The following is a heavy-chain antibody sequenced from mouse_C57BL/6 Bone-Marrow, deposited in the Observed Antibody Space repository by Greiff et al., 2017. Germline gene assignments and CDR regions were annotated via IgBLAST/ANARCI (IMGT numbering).Heavy chain of an antibody. D-gene: IGHD3-1*01. CDR3: ARGGYDIYAMDY. J-gene: IGHJ4*01. CDR2: IHPNSGST. Sequence: VQLQQSGAELVKPGASVKLSCKASGYTFTSYWMHWVKQRPGQGLEWIGMIHPNSGSTNYNEKFKSKATLTVDTSSSTAYMQLSSLTSEDSAVYYCARGGYDIYAMDYWGQGTSVTVSA. V-gene: IGHV1-64*01. CDR1: GYTFTSYW.